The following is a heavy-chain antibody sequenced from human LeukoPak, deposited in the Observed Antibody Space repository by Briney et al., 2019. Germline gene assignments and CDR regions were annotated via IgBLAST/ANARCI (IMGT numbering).Heavy chain of an antibody. D-gene: IGHD3-10*01. V-gene: IGHV4-4*07. J-gene: IGHJ4*02. CDR3: ARSSPRWFGESSPKIPFDY. CDR2: IYTSGST. Sequence: SETLSLTCAVSGGSISSYYWSWIRQPAGKGLEWIGRIYTSGSTNYNPSLKSRVTMSVDTSKNQFSLKLSSVTAADTAVYYCARSSPRWFGESSPKIPFDYWGQGTLVTVSS. CDR1: GGSISSYY.